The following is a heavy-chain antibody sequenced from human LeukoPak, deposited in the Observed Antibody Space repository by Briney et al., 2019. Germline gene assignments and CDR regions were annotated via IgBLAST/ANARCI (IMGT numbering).Heavy chain of an antibody. J-gene: IGHJ4*02. V-gene: IGHV3-48*04. CDR1: EFTFVRYA. CDR2: ISSSSFKI. D-gene: IGHD1-26*01. CDR3: ARDSLVGSTTPVFDY. Sequence: GGSLRLSCAASEFTFVRYAMNWVRQAPGKGLEWVSYISSSSFKIGYADSVKGRFTISRDNSKNSLYLQMDSLRAEDTAVYYCARDSLVGSTTPVFDYWGQGTLVTVSS.